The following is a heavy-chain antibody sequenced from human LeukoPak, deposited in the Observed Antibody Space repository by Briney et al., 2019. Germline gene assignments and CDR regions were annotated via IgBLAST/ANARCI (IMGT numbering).Heavy chain of an antibody. D-gene: IGHD6-13*01. CDR1: GFTFSHYS. V-gene: IGHV3-21*01. CDR3: AREQQNFDY. Sequence: GGSLRLSCAASGFTFSHYSMNWVRQAPGKGLEWVSSISSSSSYIYYADPVKGRFTISRDNSKNTLYLQMNSLRAEDTAVYYCAREQQNFDYWGQGTLVTVSS. CDR2: ISSSSSYI. J-gene: IGHJ4*02.